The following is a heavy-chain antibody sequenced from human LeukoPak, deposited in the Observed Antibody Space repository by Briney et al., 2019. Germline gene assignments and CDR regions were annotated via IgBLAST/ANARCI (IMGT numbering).Heavy chain of an antibody. J-gene: IGHJ3*02. V-gene: IGHV4-30-2*05. Sequence: PSQTLSLTCAVSGGSISSGGYSWSWIRQPPGKGLEWIGYIYYSGSTYYNPSLKSRVTISVDTSKNQFSLKLSSVTAADTAVYYCARGTHYDILTGPDAFDIWGQGTMVTVSS. CDR1: GGSISSGGYS. CDR2: IYYSGST. CDR3: ARGTHYDILTGPDAFDI. D-gene: IGHD3-9*01.